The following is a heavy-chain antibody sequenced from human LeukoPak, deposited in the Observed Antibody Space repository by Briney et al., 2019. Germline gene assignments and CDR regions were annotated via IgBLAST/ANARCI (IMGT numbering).Heavy chain of an antibody. J-gene: IGHJ4*02. CDR2: IYYSGST. CDR1: GFTFSSYA. CDR3: ARVLLPSAGTGGYYFDY. D-gene: IGHD6-13*01. V-gene: IGHV4-59*12. Sequence: GSLRLSCAASGFTFSSYAMSWVRQAPGKGLEWIGYIYYSGSTYYNPSLKSRVTISVDTSKNQFSLKLSSVTAADTAVYYCARVLLPSAGTGGYYFDYWGQGTLVTVSS.